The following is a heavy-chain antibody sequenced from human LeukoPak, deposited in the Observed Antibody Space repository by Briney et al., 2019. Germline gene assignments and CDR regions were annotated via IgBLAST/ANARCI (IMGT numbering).Heavy chain of an antibody. V-gene: IGHV3-74*03. CDR3: AGDLDWILFDY. CDR2: IRPEGTTT. Sequence: GGSLRLSCAASGFTFSTYWMHWVRHAPGRGLVWVSRIRPEGTTTAYADSVKGRFTISRDNAKNTLFLQMNSLSAEDTAVYYCAGDLDWILFDYWGQGTLVTVSS. D-gene: IGHD3-9*01. J-gene: IGHJ4*02. CDR1: GFTFSTYW.